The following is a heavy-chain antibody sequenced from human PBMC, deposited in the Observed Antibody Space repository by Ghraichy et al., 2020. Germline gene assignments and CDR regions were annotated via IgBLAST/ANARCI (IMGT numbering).Heavy chain of an antibody. CDR3: VKPIYGDYALGYYHYGLDV. D-gene: IGHD4-17*01. J-gene: IGHJ6*02. CDR2: ISGDGYNT. Sequence: GESLNISCTASGFTFSSYAMSWVRQAPGKGLEWVSGISGDGYNTYYADSVKGRFTVSRDNSKNTLYLQMNSLRAEDRAVYYCVKPIYGDYALGYYHYGLDVGGQGTTLSVSS. CDR1: GFTFSSYA. V-gene: IGHV3-23*01.